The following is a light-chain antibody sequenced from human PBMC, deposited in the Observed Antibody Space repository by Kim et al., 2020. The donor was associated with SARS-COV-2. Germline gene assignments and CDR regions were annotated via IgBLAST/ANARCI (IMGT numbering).Light chain of an antibody. Sequence: EIVLTQSRGTLSLSPGERATLSCRASQSVSSSYLAWYQQKPGQAPRLLIYGASSRATGSPDRLSGSGSGTDFTLTISRLEPEDFAVYYCQQYGSSSTFGQGTRLEIK. J-gene: IGKJ5*01. CDR2: GAS. V-gene: IGKV3-20*01. CDR3: QQYGSSST. CDR1: QSVSSSY.